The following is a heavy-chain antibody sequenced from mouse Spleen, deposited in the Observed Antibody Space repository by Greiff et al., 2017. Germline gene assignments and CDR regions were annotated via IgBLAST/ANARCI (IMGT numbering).Heavy chain of an antibody. CDR1: GFTFSSYA. J-gene: IGHJ2*01. CDR2: ISSGGGNT. D-gene: IGHD1-1*01. Sequence: EVQLVESGGGLVKLGGSLKLSCAASGFTFSSYAMSWVRQTPEKRLEWVATISSGGGNTYYPDSVKGRFTISRDNAKNTLYLQMSSLKSEDTAMYYCARHYYGSSYSYWGQGTTLTVSS. V-gene: IGHV5-9-3*01. CDR3: ARHYYGSSYSY.